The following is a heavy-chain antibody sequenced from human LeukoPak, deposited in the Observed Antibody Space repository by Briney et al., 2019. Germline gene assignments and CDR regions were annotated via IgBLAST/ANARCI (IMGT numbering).Heavy chain of an antibody. V-gene: IGHV1-2*02. Sequence: ASVKVSCKASGYTFTGYYIQWVRQAPGQGLEWMGWINPNSGGTKYAQKFQGRVTLTWDTSMNTAYMELSSLRSDDTAVYYCARADPIYYYMDFWGKGTTVTVSS. J-gene: IGHJ6*03. CDR2: INPNSGGT. CDR3: ARADPIYYYMDF. CDR1: GYTFTGYY.